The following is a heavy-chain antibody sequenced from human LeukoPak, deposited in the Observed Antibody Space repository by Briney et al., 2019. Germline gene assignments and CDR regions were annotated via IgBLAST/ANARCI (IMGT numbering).Heavy chain of an antibody. CDR2: INAGNGNT. V-gene: IGHV1-3*01. J-gene: IGHJ4*02. Sequence: GASVRVSCKGSGYTFTNHALHWVRQAPGQRLEWMGWINAGNGNTKYSQKFQGRVTITRDTSASTAYMELSSLRSEDTAVYYCARVAIAVAGRRYYFDYWGQGTLVTVSS. D-gene: IGHD6-19*01. CDR3: ARVAIAVAGRRYYFDY. CDR1: GYTFTNHA.